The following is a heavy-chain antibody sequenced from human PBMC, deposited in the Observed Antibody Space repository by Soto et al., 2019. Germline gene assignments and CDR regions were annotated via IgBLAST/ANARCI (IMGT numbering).Heavy chain of an antibody. CDR1: GFSFNKAW. V-gene: IGHV3-15*01. CDR2: IKSRTDGGAT. D-gene: IGHD3-10*01. Sequence: EVQLVESGGDLVEPGGSLRLSCAASGFSFNKAWMTWVRQAPGKGLEWVGRIKSRTDGGATEYAPPVNDRFIISRDDSRNMVFLQMNSVKTEDTAVYFCTYLYREGPWGQGTLVTVSS. J-gene: IGHJ5*02. CDR3: TYLYREGP.